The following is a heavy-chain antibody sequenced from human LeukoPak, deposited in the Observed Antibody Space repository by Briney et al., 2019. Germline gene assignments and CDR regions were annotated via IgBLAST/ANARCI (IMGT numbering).Heavy chain of an antibody. D-gene: IGHD4-17*01. CDR2: IYYSGST. V-gene: IGHV4-59*01. CDR3: AGSEDSDYGDYEYYYYYMDV. J-gene: IGHJ6*03. CDR1: GGSISSYY. Sequence: SETLSLTCTVSGGSISSYYWSWIRQPPGKGLEWIGYIYYSGSTKYNPSPKSRVTISVDTSKNQVSLKLSSVTAADTAVYYCAGSEDSDYGDYEYYYYYMDVWGKGTTVTVSS.